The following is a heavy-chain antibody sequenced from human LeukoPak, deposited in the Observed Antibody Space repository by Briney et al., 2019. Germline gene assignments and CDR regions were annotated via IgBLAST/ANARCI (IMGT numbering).Heavy chain of an antibody. CDR2: ISSSSSYI. CDR1: GFTFSDYY. CDR3: ARDRAYVTMIVVGPDDAFDI. J-gene: IGHJ3*02. D-gene: IGHD3-22*01. Sequence: GGSLRLSCAASGFTFSDYYMSWIRQAPGKGLEWVSYISSSSSYIYYADSVKGRFTISRDNAKNSLYLQMNSLRAEDTAVYYCARDRAYVTMIVVGPDDAFDIWGQGTMVTVSS. V-gene: IGHV3-11*06.